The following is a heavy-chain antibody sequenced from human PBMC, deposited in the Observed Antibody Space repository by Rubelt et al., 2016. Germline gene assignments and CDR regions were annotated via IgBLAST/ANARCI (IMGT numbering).Heavy chain of an antibody. CDR1: GFTFRTYA. CDR3: ANPACTGYCLPTVDY. J-gene: IGHJ4*02. V-gene: IGHV3-23*01. CDR2: IRRGGDT. Sequence: EVQLLESGGGLVQPGGSLRLSCVASGFTFRTYAMSWVRPAPGKGLEWVSSIRRGGDTYYADSVQGRFTISRDNSTNTLYLQMNGLRAEDTAVYYCANPACTGYCLPTVDYWGQGTLVTVSS. D-gene: IGHD2-8*02.